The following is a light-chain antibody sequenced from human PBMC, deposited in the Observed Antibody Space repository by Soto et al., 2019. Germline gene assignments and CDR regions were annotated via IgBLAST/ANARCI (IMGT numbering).Light chain of an antibody. Sequence: VLTQSPDTLSLPPGERATLSCGAGQSISGTFLNWYQQKPGQAPRLLIYGASNRATGTPDRFSGSGSGTDFTLTISRLEPEDFAVYFCYQYDSSPWTFGQGTKVDIK. J-gene: IGKJ1*01. V-gene: IGKV3-20*01. CDR1: QSISGTF. CDR3: YQYDSSPWT. CDR2: GAS.